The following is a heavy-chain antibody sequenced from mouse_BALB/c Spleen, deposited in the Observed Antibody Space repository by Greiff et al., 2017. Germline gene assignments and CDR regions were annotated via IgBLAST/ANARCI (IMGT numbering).Heavy chain of an antibody. V-gene: IGHV5-6-5*01. D-gene: IGHD1-1*01. J-gene: IGHJ1*01. CDR1: GFTFSSYA. CDR2: ISSGGST. Sequence: EVQLQESGGGLVKPGGSLKLSCAASGFTFSSYAMSWVRQTPEKRLEWVASISSGGSTYYPDSVKGRFTISRDNARNILYLQMSSLRSEDTAMYYCARGSVVATGGYLDVWGAGTTVTVSS. CDR3: ARGSVVATGGYLDV.